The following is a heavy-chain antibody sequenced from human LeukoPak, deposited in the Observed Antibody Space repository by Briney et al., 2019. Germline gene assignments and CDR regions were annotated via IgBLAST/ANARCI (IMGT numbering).Heavy chain of an antibody. CDR1: GFTFDDYA. D-gene: IGHD6-19*01. CDR2: ISWNSGTI. CDR3: AKGTSGYSSGLDY. J-gene: IGHJ4*02. V-gene: IGHV3-9*03. Sequence: GGSLRLSCAASGFTFDDYAMHWVRQAPGKGLEWVSGISWNSGTIGYADSVKGRFTISSDNAKNSLYLQMNSLGAEDMALYYCAKGTSGYSSGLDYWGQGTLVTVSS.